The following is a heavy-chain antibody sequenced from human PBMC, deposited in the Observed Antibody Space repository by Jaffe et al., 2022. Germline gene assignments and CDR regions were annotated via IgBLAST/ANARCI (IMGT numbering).Heavy chain of an antibody. D-gene: IGHD6-6*01. CDR2: INAGNGNT. Sequence: QVQLVQSGAEVKKPGASVKVSCKASGYTFTSYAMHWVRQAPGQRLEWMGWINAGNGNTKYSQKFQGRVTITRDTSASTAYMELSSLRSEDTAVYYCAGWYSSSSVRGYYFDYWGQGTLVTVSS. CDR1: GYTFTSYA. V-gene: IGHV1-3*01. J-gene: IGHJ4*02. CDR3: AGWYSSSSVRGYYFDY.